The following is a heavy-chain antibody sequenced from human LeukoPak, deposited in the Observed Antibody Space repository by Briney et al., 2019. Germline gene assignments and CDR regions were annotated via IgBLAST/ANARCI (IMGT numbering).Heavy chain of an antibody. D-gene: IGHD3-10*01. Sequence: PSETLSLTCTVSGGSISSSGYYWGWIRQPPGKGLEWIASIYYSGSTYYNPSLKSRVTISVDTSKDQLSLKLSSLTAADTAVYYCARDSSTEIRGIIFDYWGQGALVTVSS. CDR3: ARDSSTEIRGIIFDY. CDR2: IYYSGST. CDR1: GGSISSSGYY. J-gene: IGHJ4*02. V-gene: IGHV4-39*02.